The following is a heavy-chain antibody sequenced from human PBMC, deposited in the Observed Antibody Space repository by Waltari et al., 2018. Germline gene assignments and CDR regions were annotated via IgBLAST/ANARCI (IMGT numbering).Heavy chain of an antibody. Sequence: QVQLVQSGAEVKQPGASVKVSCKASGGTFGTYAITWVRQAPGQGLEWMGGVIPIFGTPNYAPKFQGRVTVSADPSTSTAYLEVRRLISEDTAVYYCAKREIGYALDIWGHGTMVTVSS. J-gene: IGHJ3*02. V-gene: IGHV1-69*12. CDR1: GGTFGTYA. CDR2: VIPIFGTP. CDR3: AKREIGYALDI. D-gene: IGHD1-26*01.